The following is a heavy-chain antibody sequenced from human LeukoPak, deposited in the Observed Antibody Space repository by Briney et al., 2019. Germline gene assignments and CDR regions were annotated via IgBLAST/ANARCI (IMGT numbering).Heavy chain of an antibody. J-gene: IGHJ3*02. D-gene: IGHD2-21*01. Sequence: ASETLSLTCTVSGGSVSDYYWSWIRQFPGKGLEWVSVIYSGGSTYYADSVKGRFTISRDNSKNTLYLQMNSLRAEDTAVYYCATPTVVAKTGDAFDIWGQGTMVTVSS. CDR1: GGSVSDYY. V-gene: IGHV3-66*01. CDR2: IYSGGST. CDR3: ATPTVVAKTGDAFDI.